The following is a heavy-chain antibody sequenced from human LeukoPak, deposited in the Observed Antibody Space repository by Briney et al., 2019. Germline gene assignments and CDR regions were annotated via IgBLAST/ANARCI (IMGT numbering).Heavy chain of an antibody. V-gene: IGHV3-23*01. J-gene: IGHJ5*02. CDR1: GFNFGSDA. D-gene: IGHD2-2*01. CDR2: ISGSGGST. Sequence: GRSLRLSCTASGFNFGSDAMHWVRQAPGKGLEWVSAISGSGGSTYYADSVKGRFTISRDNSKNTLYLQMNSLRAEDTAVYYCAKGSSSTGTWGQGTLVTVSS. CDR3: AKGSSSTGT.